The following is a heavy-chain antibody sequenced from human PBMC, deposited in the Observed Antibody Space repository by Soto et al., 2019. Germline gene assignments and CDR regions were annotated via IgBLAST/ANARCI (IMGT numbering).Heavy chain of an antibody. D-gene: IGHD3-10*01. J-gene: IGHJ4*02. V-gene: IGHV3-15*01. CDR2: IKSKTDGGTT. CDR1: GFTFSNAW. Sequence: GGSLRLSCAASGFTFSNAWMSWVRQAPGKGLEWVGRIKSKTDGGTTDYAAPVKGRFTISRDDSKNTLYLQMNSLKTEDTAVYYCTTDLGVAYGSGSFPPHFDYWGQGTLVTVSS. CDR3: TTDLGVAYGSGSFPPHFDY.